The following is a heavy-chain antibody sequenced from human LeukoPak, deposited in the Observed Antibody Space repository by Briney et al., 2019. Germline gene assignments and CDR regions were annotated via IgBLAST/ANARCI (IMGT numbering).Heavy chain of an antibody. CDR1: GYTFTGYY. D-gene: IGHD3-3*01. J-gene: IGHJ4*02. V-gene: IGHV1-2*02. CDR2: INPNSGGT. Sequence: GASAKVSCKASGYTFTGYYMHWVRQAPGQGLEWMGWINPNSGGTNYAQKFQGRVTMTRDTSISTAYMELSRLRSDDTAVYYCARDGPSGYDFWSGYDFDYWGQGTLVTVSS. CDR3: ARDGPSGYDFWSGYDFDY.